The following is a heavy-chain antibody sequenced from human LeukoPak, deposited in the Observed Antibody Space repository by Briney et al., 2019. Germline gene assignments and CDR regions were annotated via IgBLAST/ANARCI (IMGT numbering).Heavy chain of an antibody. Sequence: ASVKVSCKTSGYSFTNFGLSWVRQAPGQGLEWMGWITAHNDTNYARRLQGRVTMTTDTSTSTAYMELRSLKSDDTAVYYCAREVVNYYGSGSYFSQNYYGMDVWGQGTTVTVSS. V-gene: IGHV1-18*01. CDR2: ITAHNDT. CDR3: AREVVNYYGSGSYFSQNYYGMDV. J-gene: IGHJ6*02. D-gene: IGHD3-10*01. CDR1: GYSFTNFG.